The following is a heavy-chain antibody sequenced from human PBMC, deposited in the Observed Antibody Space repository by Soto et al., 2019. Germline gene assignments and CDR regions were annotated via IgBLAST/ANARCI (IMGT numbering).Heavy chain of an antibody. CDR3: AKDVGGQVVLNYGMDV. Sequence: QVQLVESGGGVIQPGTSLSLSCGSSGFTFRSFGMYWVRQAPGKGLEWVAVVSYDGNNKYYADSVKGRFTFSRDNAKNMLYLQMHSLRGEDTAVYYCAKDVGGQVVLNYGMDVWGQGTTVTVSS. CDR1: GFTFRSFG. V-gene: IGHV3-30*18. CDR2: VSYDGNNK. J-gene: IGHJ6*02. D-gene: IGHD2-15*01.